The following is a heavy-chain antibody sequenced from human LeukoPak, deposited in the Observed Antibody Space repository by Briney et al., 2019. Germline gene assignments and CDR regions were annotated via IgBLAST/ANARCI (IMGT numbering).Heavy chain of an antibody. CDR1: GFTVSSIH. J-gene: IGHJ6*02. V-gene: IGHV3-53*05. D-gene: IGHD2-2*02. CDR2: TYTGGNS. Sequence: GGSLRLSCAASGFTVSSIHMVWVRQAPGKGLEWVSVTYTGGNSYYADSVKGRFTISRDNSKNTLYLQMNSLRAEDTAVYYCARGYCSSTSCYIFHYYYGMDVWGQGTTVTVSS. CDR3: ARGYCSSTSCYIFHYYYGMDV.